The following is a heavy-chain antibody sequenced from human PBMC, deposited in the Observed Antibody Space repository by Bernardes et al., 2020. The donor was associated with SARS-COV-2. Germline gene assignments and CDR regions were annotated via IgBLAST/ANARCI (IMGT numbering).Heavy chain of an antibody. Sequence: GGSLILSCAASGFSFSYYGMHWVRQAPGKGLEWASAISYDGSTNFYADSVKGRFTISRDNSKNTLNPELYSLRAEDTAVYYCAKEYCSSTSCYMGSYYFYYGMDVWGQGTPVTVSS. CDR1: GFSFSYYG. CDR3: AKEYCSSTSCYMGSYYFYYGMDV. J-gene: IGHJ6*02. D-gene: IGHD2-2*02. CDR2: ISYDGSTN. V-gene: IGHV3-30*18.